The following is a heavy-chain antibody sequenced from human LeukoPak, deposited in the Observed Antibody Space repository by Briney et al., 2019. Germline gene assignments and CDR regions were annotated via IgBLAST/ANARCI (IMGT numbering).Heavy chain of an antibody. Sequence: GRSLRLSCAAYGFSLSSYAMSSARQEPGKGLESLAAISGSGGSTYYADSVKCRVTISRDNSKSKLYLQRNSLRAWDTAEYYCAKVLGYCVWGSYDFWLDYWGQGTLVTVSS. CDR2: ISGSGGST. CDR3: AKVLGYCVWGSYDFWLDY. CDR1: GFSLSSYA. D-gene: IGHD3-16*01. V-gene: IGHV3-23*01. J-gene: IGHJ4*02.